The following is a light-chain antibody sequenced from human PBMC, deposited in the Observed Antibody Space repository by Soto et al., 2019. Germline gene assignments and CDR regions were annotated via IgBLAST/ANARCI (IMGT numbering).Light chain of an antibody. CDR1: SSDIGGYNF. CDR3: SSYADTNNLV. J-gene: IGLJ2*01. V-gene: IGLV2-8*01. CDR2: EVN. Sequence: QSVLTQPPSASGSPGQSVTISCTGTSSDIGGYNFVSWYQQHPGKAPKLMIDEVNKRPSGVPDRFSGSKSGNTASLTVSGLQAEDGADYYCSSYADTNNLVFGGGTQLTVL.